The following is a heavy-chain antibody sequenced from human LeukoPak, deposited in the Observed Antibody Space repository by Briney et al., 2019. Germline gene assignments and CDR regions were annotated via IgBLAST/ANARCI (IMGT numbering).Heavy chain of an antibody. CDR2: IYYSGST. CDR1: GGSTSSYY. D-gene: IGHD3-9*01. Sequence: PSETLSLTCTVSGGSTSSYYWSWIRQPPGKGLEWIGYIYYSGSTNYNPSLKSRVTISVDTSKNQFSLKLSSVAAADTAVYYCARGFTGWFDPWGQGTLVTVSS. CDR3: ARGFTGWFDP. J-gene: IGHJ5*02. V-gene: IGHV4-59*01.